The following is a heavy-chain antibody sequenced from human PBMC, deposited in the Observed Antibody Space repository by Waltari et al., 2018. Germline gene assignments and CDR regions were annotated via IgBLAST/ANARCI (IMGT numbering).Heavy chain of an antibody. CDR2: INAGNGNT. CDR3: ARGYCSGGSCYSFDY. J-gene: IGHJ4*02. CDR1: GYTFTSYA. V-gene: IGHV1-3*01. Sequence: QVQLVQSGAEVKKPGASVKVSCKASGYTFTSYAMHWVRRPPGQRLEWMGWINAGNGNTKYSQKFQGRVTITRDTSASTAYMELSSLRSEDTAVYYCARGYCSGGSCYSFDYWGQGTLVTVSS. D-gene: IGHD2-15*01.